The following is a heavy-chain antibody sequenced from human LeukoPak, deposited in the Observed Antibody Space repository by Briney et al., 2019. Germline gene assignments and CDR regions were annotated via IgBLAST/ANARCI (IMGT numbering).Heavy chain of an antibody. V-gene: IGHV4-61*01. CDR1: GGSVSSGSYY. CDR3: ARVGNWFDP. CDR2: IYYSVST. Sequence: SETLTLTCTVSGGSVSSGSYYCSWSRQPPGKGLDWNGYIYYSVSTNYNPSLKSRVTISVDTSKNQYALNLSSVTASDTAVYYCARVGNWFDPWGQGTLVTVSS. J-gene: IGHJ5*02. D-gene: IGHD3-16*01.